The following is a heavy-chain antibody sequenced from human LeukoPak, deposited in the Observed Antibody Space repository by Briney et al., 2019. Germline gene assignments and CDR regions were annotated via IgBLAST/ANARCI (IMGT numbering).Heavy chain of an antibody. D-gene: IGHD2-2*01. CDR2: IRYDGSNK. J-gene: IGHJ3*02. Sequence: PGGSLRLSCAASGFIFSNYGMHWVRQAPGKGLEWVAFIRYDGSNKYYVDSVKGRFIISRDSSKNTLYLQMNSLRPEDTAVYYCAKIGYCSSASCLGDTFEIWGQGTMVTVSS. V-gene: IGHV3-30*02. CDR1: GFIFSNYG. CDR3: AKIGYCSSASCLGDTFEI.